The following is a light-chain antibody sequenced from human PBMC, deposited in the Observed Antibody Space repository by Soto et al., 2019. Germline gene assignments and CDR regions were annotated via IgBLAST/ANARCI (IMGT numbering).Light chain of an antibody. V-gene: IGLV5-37*01. CDR1: SDINVGSYN. Sequence: QTVVTQPPSSSASPGESARLTCTLPSDINVGSYNIYWYQQKPGSTPRYLLYYYSDSDKGQGSGVPSRFSGSKDASANTGILLISGLQSEDEADYYCMIWPSNASGVFGGGTKLTVL. CDR3: MIWPSNASGV. CDR2: YYSDSDK. J-gene: IGLJ3*02.